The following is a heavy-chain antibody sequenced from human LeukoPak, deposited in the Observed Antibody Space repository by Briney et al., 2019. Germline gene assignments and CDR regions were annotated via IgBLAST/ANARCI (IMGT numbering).Heavy chain of an antibody. D-gene: IGHD3-3*01. CDR2: IIPILGIA. V-gene: IGHV1-69*04. CDR3: ARGYYDFWSGPTRWFDP. J-gene: IGHJ5*02. CDR1: GGTFSSYA. Sequence: ASVKVSCKASGGTFSSYAISWVRQAPGQGLEWMGRIIPILGIANYAQKFQGRVTITADKSTSTAYMELSSLRSEDTAVYYCARGYYDFWSGPTRWFDPWGQGTLVTVSS.